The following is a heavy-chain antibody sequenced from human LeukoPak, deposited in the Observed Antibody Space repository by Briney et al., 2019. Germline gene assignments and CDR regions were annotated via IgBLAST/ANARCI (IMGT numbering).Heavy chain of an antibody. CDR1: GFTFSSYW. J-gene: IGHJ4*02. V-gene: IGHV3-7*04. CDR2: IKQDGSEK. D-gene: IGHD3-3*01. Sequence: GGSLRLSCAASGFTFSSYWMSWVRQAPGKGLDWAANIKQDGSEKYYVDSVKGRFTISRDNAKNSLYLQMNSLRAEDTAVYYCARASVLRFLEFDYWGQGTLVTVSS. CDR3: ARASVLRFLEFDY.